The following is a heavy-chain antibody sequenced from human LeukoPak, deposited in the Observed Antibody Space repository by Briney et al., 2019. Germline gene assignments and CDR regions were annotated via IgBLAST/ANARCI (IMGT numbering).Heavy chain of an antibody. V-gene: IGHV3-53*01. Sequence: GGSLRLSCAASGFTVSSNYMSWVRQAPGEGLEWVSLYSGGNTYYADSVKGRFTISRDSSKNTLYLQMNSLRVEDTATYFCAREMIAAAGEITFDYWGQGTLVTVSS. J-gene: IGHJ4*02. D-gene: IGHD6-13*01. CDR3: AREMIAAAGEITFDY. CDR2: YSGGNT. CDR1: GFTVSSNY.